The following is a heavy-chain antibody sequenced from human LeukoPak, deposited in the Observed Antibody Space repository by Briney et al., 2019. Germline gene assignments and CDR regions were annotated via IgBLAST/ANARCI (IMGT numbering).Heavy chain of an antibody. D-gene: IGHD2-15*01. J-gene: IGHJ3*02. V-gene: IGHV1-69*05. CDR2: IIPIFGTA. CDR1: AGTFSSYA. CDR3: ARAKVVVVVAAPTENAFDI. Sequence: SVKVSCKASAGTFSSYAISWVRQAPGQGPEWMGRIIPIFGTANYAQKFQGRVTIPTDESTSTAYMELSSLRSEDTAVYSCARAKVVVVVAAPTENAFDIWGQGTMVTVSS.